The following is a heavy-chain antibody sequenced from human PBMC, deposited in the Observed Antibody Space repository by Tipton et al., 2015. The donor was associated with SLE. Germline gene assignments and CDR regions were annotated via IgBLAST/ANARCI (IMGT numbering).Heavy chain of an antibody. Sequence: TLSLTCTVSGGSFSSHYWSWIRQPPGKGLEWIGYIYYSGSTHYNPSLKSRVTISLDTSKNQFSLNLRSVTAADTAVYYCAGAWEGYCSGGSCSVLDYWGQGTLVTVSS. CDR3: AGAWEGYCSGGSCSVLDY. J-gene: IGHJ4*02. CDR2: IYYSGST. V-gene: IGHV4-59*11. CDR1: GGSFSSHY. D-gene: IGHD2-15*01.